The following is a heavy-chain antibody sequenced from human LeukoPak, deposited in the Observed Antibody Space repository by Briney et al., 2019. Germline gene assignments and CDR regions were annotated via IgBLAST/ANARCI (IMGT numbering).Heavy chain of an antibody. D-gene: IGHD1-26*01. J-gene: IGHJ4*02. Sequence: ASVEVSCKASGYTFIDYYMHWVRQAPGQGLEWMGWINPNSGGTNYAQKFQGRVTMTRDTSINTVYMELSRLRSDDRAVYYCARVPRDIVGAALFDYWGQGTLVTVSS. V-gene: IGHV1-2*02. CDR3: ARVPRDIVGAALFDY. CDR1: GYTFIDYY. CDR2: INPNSGGT.